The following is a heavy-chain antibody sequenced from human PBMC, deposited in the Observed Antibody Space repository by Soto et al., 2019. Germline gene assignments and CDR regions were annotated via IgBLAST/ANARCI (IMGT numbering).Heavy chain of an antibody. CDR3: ARSSPYIVVRKPTGNQDYYGMDV. D-gene: IGHD2-2*01. V-gene: IGHV1-69*01. Sequence: QVQLVQSGAEVKKPGSSVKVFCKASGGTFSNYTISWVRQAPGQGLEWMGGTIPVFGTTDCEQKFQGRVTITADGSTSTAYMKLSSLRSADTAVYYCARSSPYIVVRKPTGNQDYYGMDVWGQGTTVTVSS. J-gene: IGHJ6*02. CDR1: GGTFSNYT. CDR2: TIPVFGTT.